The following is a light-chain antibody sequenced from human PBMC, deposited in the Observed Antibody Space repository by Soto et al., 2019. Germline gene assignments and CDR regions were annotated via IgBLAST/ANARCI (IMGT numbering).Light chain of an antibody. CDR1: QSVSSSY. J-gene: IGKJ1*01. CDR3: QQYDTSPRT. V-gene: IGKV3-20*01. Sequence: EIVLTQSPGTLSLSPGERATLSCRASQSVSSSYLAWYQQKPGQSPRLLIFGASSRATGTPDRFSGSGSGTDFTLTISRLEPEYFAVYYCQQYDTSPRTFGQGTKVEIK. CDR2: GAS.